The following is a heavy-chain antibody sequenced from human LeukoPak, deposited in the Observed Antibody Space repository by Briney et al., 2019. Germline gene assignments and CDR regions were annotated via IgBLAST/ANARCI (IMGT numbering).Heavy chain of an antibody. V-gene: IGHV4-30-4*01. CDR2: IYYSGST. CDR1: GGSISSGDYY. J-gene: IGHJ5*02. Sequence: SETLSLTCTVSGGSISSGDYYWSWIRQPPGKGLEWIGYIYYSGSTYYNPSLKSRVTISVDTSKNQFSLKLSSVTAADTAVYYCASLLLCFGELRGWFDPWDQGTLVTVSS. D-gene: IGHD3-10*01. CDR3: ASLLLCFGELRGWFDP.